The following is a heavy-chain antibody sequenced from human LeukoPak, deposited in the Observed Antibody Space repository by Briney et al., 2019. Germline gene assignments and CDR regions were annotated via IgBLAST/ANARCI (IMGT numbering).Heavy chain of an antibody. Sequence: SVKVSCKASGGTFSSYAISWVRQAPGQGLEWMGRIIPILGIANYAQKFQGRVTITADKSTSTAYMELSSLRSEDTAVDYCAREVRGVILYYGMDVWGQGTTVTVSS. CDR2: IIPILGIA. D-gene: IGHD3-10*01. V-gene: IGHV1-69*04. CDR1: GGTFSSYA. CDR3: AREVRGVILYYGMDV. J-gene: IGHJ6*02.